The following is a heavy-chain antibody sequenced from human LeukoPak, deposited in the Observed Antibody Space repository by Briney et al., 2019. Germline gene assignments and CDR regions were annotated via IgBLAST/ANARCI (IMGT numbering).Heavy chain of an antibody. J-gene: IGHJ6*03. V-gene: IGHV1-69*05. Sequence: SVKVSCKASGGTFSSYAISWVRQAPGQGLEWMGGIIPIFGTANYAQKYQGRVTITTDESTSTAYMELSSLRSEDTAVYYCARGVGFNYYYYYMDVWGKGTTVTVSS. CDR2: IIPIFGTA. D-gene: IGHD3-16*01. CDR1: GGTFSSYA. CDR3: ARGVGFNYYYYYMDV.